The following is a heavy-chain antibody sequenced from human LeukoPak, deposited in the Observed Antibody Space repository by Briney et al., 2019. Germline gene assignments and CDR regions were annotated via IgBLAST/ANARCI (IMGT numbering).Heavy chain of an antibody. J-gene: IGHJ3*02. Sequence: SETLSLTCTVSGGSLSSYYWSWIRQPAGKGLEWIGRIYTSGSTNYNPSLKSRVTMSVDTSKNQFSLKLSSVTAADTAVYYCAREVIVVAPTGNDAFDIWGQGTMVTVSS. CDR2: IYTSGST. V-gene: IGHV4-4*07. CDR1: GGSLSSYY. D-gene: IGHD3-22*01. CDR3: AREVIVVAPTGNDAFDI.